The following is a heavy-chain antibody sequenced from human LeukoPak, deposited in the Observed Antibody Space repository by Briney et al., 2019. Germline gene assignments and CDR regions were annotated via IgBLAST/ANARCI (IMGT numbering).Heavy chain of an antibody. CDR2: IYHSGST. Sequence: SETLSLTCTVSGYSISSGHYWGWIWQPPGKGLEWIGSIYHSGSTYYNPFNPSLKSRITISVDTSKNQVSLKLSSVTASDTAVYYCARVGSDYGDQKGAFDIWGQGTMVTVSS. V-gene: IGHV4-38-2*02. D-gene: IGHD4-17*01. CDR3: ARVGSDYGDQKGAFDI. CDR1: GYSISSGHY. J-gene: IGHJ3*02.